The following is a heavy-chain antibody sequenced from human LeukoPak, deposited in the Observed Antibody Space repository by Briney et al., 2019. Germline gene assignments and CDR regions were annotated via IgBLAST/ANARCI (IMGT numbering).Heavy chain of an antibody. CDR2: ISYDGSNK. Sequence: GGSLRLSCAASGFSFNYAWMSWVRQAPGKGLEWVAVISYDGSNKYYADSVKGRFTISRDNSKNTLYLQMNSLRAEDTAVYYCARDGEVGATGTRFDYWGQGTLVTVSS. J-gene: IGHJ4*02. D-gene: IGHD1-26*01. CDR1: GFSFNYAW. CDR3: ARDGEVGATGTRFDY. V-gene: IGHV3-30*03.